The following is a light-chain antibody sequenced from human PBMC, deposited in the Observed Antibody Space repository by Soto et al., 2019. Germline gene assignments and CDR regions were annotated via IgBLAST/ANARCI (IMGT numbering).Light chain of an antibody. V-gene: IGLV2-14*01. Sequence: QSVLTQPASVSGSPGQSITISCTGTSSDVGGYNYVSWYQQHPGKAPKLMIYYVSNRPSGVSNRFSGSKSGNTASLTISGLQAEDEADYYCSSYTSSSTLVVFGGGTKLTVL. CDR2: YVS. CDR3: SSYTSSSTLVV. CDR1: SSDVGGYNY. J-gene: IGLJ2*01.